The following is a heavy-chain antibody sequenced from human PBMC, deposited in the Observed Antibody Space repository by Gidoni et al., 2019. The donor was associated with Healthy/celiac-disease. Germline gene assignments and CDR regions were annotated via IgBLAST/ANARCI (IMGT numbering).Heavy chain of an antibody. CDR3: ARVAVAGTALFDY. Sequence: QVQLQESGPGLVKPSETLSRTCTVSGGSISSYYWSWIRQPPGKGLEWIGYIYYSGSTNYNPSLKSRVTISVDTSKNQFSLKLSSVTAADTAVYYCARVAVAGTALFDYWGQGTLVTVSS. CDR1: GGSISSYY. J-gene: IGHJ4*02. V-gene: IGHV4-59*01. D-gene: IGHD6-19*01. CDR2: IYYSGST.